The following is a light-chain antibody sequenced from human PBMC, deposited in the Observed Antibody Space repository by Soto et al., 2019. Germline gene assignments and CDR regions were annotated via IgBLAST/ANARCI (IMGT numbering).Light chain of an antibody. CDR2: GAS. Sequence: EIVMTQSPATLSVSPGERATLSCRASQSVSNKVGWYQQKPGQAPRLVIYGASTRATGIPARLSGSGSGTEFTLTISSLQSEDFAVYYCQHYNNWPLTFGGGTKVDIK. J-gene: IGKJ4*01. CDR1: QSVSNK. V-gene: IGKV3-15*01. CDR3: QHYNNWPLT.